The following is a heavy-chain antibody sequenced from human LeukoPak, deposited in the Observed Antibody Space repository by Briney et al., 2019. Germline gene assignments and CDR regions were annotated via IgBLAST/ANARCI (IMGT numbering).Heavy chain of an antibody. CDR2: INPNSGGT. V-gene: IGHV1-2*02. Sequence: GASVKVSCKASGYTFSGYYMHWVRQAPGQGLEWMGWINPNSGGTDYALKFQGRVTMTRDTSISTAYMELSRLRSDDTAVYYCARGSGFCSGTTCYFWFAPWGQGTLVTVSS. CDR1: GYTFSGYY. D-gene: IGHD2-2*01. CDR3: ARGSGFCSGTTCYFWFAP. J-gene: IGHJ5*02.